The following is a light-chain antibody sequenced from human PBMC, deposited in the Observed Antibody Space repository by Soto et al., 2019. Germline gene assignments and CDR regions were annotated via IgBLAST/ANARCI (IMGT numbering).Light chain of an antibody. CDR3: CSFASSRTYV. J-gene: IGLJ1*01. CDR1: SSDVGSSNL. V-gene: IGLV2-23*01. CDR2: EGS. Sequence: QSALTQPASVSGSPGQSITISCTGTSSDVGSSNLVSWYQQHPGKAPKVMIFEGSQRPSGVSRRFSGSKSGNTASLTISGLQAEDEADYYCCSFASSRTYVFGTGTKLTVL.